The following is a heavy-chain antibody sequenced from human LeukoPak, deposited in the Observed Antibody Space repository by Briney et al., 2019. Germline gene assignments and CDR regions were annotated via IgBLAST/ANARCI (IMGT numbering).Heavy chain of an antibody. CDR3: ARGGGSSSWYIVYYYMDV. D-gene: IGHD6-13*01. Sequence: GGSLRLSCAASGFTFDDYGMSWVRQAPGKGLEWVSGINWNGGSTGYADSVKGRFTISRDNAKNSLYLQMNSLRAEDTALYYCARGGGSSSWYIVYYYMDVWGKGTMVTVSS. J-gene: IGHJ6*03. CDR1: GFTFDDYG. CDR2: INWNGGST. V-gene: IGHV3-20*04.